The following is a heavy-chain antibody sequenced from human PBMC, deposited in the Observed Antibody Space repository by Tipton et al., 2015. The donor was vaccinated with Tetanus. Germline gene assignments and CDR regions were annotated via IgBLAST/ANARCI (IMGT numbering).Heavy chain of an antibody. J-gene: IGHJ4*02. CDR2: IWYDGNTK. Sequence: SLRLSCTASGFSFSTYGFHWVRQAPGKGLEWVAVIWYDGNTKYYAESVKGRFTITRDNSKNILYLQMNSLRAEDTAIYYCARETTLTTSYWGQGTLVAVSS. V-gene: IGHV3-33*01. CDR1: GFSFSTYG. CDR3: ARETTLTTSY. D-gene: IGHD1-7*01.